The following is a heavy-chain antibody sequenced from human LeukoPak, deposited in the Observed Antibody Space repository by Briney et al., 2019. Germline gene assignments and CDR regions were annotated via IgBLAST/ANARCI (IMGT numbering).Heavy chain of an antibody. CDR1: GFIFSDYW. CDR2: IKQDGGEK. CDR3: ARDGTAAGLYFDL. J-gene: IGHJ4*01. V-gene: IGHV3-7*01. D-gene: IGHD6-13*01. Sequence: GGSLRLSCGVSGFIFSDYWMNWVRQAPGKGLEWVASIKQDGGEKSYVDSVKGRFTISRDNAKNSLYLQMSGLRAEDTAVYYCARDGTAAGLYFDLWDQGTPVTVSS.